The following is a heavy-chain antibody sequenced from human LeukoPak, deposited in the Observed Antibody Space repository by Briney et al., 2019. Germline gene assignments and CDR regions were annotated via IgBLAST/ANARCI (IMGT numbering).Heavy chain of an antibody. V-gene: IGHV4-59*01. CDR1: GGSISSYY. Sequence: KPSETLSLTCTVSGGSISSYYWSWIRQPPGKGLEWIGYIYYSGSTNYNPSLESRVTISVDTSKNQFSLKLSSVTAADTAVYYCARRSGDDAFDIWGQGTMVTVSS. CDR3: ARRSGDDAFDI. CDR2: IYYSGST. D-gene: IGHD7-27*01. J-gene: IGHJ3*02.